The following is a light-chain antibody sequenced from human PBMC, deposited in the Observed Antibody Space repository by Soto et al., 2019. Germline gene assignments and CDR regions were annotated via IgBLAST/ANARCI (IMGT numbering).Light chain of an antibody. CDR2: DAS. V-gene: IGKV1-39*01. CDR1: QSSNSY. Sequence: DIEMTQSPSSLSASEGDRVTITCRASQSSNSYLNWYQQKPGKTPKLLIYDASALQSGVPSRFSGSGSETDFSLTITNLQPDDFATYYCQQSYIPPFTFGAGTTVDVK. CDR3: QQSYIPPFT. J-gene: IGKJ3*01.